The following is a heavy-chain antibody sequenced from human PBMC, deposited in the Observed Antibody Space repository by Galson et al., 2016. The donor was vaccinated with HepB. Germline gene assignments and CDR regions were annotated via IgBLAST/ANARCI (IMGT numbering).Heavy chain of an antibody. Sequence: QSGAEVKKPGESLMISCQASGDSFTALWIGWVRQMPGKGLEWMGNIYAADPTTQYTPSFQGQVTISADKSAATTYLQWRSLKASDTAIYYCASAYDGNFYWDYWGQGTLVTVSS. D-gene: IGHD1-7*01. V-gene: IGHV5-51*01. J-gene: IGHJ4*02. CDR3: ASAYDGNFYWDY. CDR1: GDSFTALW. CDR2: IYAADPTT.